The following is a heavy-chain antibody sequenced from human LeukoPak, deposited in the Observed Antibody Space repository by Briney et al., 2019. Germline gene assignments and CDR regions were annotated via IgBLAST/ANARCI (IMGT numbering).Heavy chain of an antibody. CDR3: VRDGRYCTGGSCYPH. Sequence: GGSLRLSCVASGFTFSDYYMSWIRQAPGKGLEWVSYIGFGGSTVFYADSVKGRFTISRDNAKKSLYLQMNSLRAEDTAVYYCVRDGRYCTGGSCYPHWGQGTLVTVSS. CDR2: IGFGGSTV. CDR1: GFTFSDYY. J-gene: IGHJ4*02. V-gene: IGHV3-11*04. D-gene: IGHD2-15*01.